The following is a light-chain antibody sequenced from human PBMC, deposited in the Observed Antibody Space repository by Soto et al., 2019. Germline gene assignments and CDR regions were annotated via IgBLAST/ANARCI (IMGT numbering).Light chain of an antibody. V-gene: IGLV1-44*01. CDR3: AAWDDSLSGMV. Sequence: QPVLTQTPSASGTPGQRVTISCSGSSSNIGSKIVNWYQQIPRTAPKLLIYNNNQRPSGVPDRFSGSKSGTSASLAISGLQSEDEADYYCAAWDDSLSGMVFGGGTKLTVL. J-gene: IGLJ2*01. CDR1: SSNIGSKI. CDR2: NNN.